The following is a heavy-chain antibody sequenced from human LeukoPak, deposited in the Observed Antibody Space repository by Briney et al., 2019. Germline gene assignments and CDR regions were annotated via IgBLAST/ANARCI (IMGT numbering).Heavy chain of an antibody. Sequence: SETLSLTCTVSDYSISSVYYWGWIRQPPGKGLEWIGSIYHSGRTYFNPSLKSRVTISVDTSKNQFSLKLSSVTAADTAVYYCARGDTAMVMNWGQGTLVTVSS. CDR2: IYHSGRT. CDR1: DYSISSVYY. V-gene: IGHV4-38-2*02. D-gene: IGHD5-18*01. J-gene: IGHJ4*02. CDR3: ARGDTAMVMN.